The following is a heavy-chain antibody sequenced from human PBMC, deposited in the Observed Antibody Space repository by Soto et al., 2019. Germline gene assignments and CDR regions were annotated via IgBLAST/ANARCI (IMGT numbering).Heavy chain of an antibody. Sequence: QFQLVESGGGVVQPGRSLRLSCAASGFTINFYGMHWVRQAPGKGLEWVAVISYEGSNKYYADSVKGRFTISRDNSKNTLYLQMNSLRAEDTAVYYCAKDPGRVGDTTMARGVSYYYYYGMDVWGQGTTVTVSS. J-gene: IGHJ6*02. D-gene: IGHD5-18*01. CDR2: ISYEGSNK. CDR3: AKDPGRVGDTTMARGVSYYYYYGMDV. CDR1: GFTINFYG. V-gene: IGHV3-30*18.